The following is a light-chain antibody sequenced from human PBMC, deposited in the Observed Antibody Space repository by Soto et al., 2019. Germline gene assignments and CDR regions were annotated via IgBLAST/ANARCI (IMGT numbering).Light chain of an antibody. V-gene: IGLV2-14*01. CDR3: TSYSKYSVLV. CDR1: SSDIGGYKY. J-gene: IGLJ3*02. CDR2: EVS. Sequence: QSVLTQPASVSGSPGQSITISCTGTSSDIGGYKYVSWYQQHPGKPPKLIIFEVSNRPSGVSTRFSGSNSGNTAYLTISGLQAEDEADYYCTSYSKYSVLVFGGGTKLTVL.